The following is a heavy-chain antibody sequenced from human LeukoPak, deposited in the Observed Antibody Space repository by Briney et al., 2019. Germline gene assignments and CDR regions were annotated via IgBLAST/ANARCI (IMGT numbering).Heavy chain of an antibody. Sequence: GGSLRLSCAASGLTVSSNYMSWVRQAPGRGLEWVSVIYSGGSTYYADSVKGRFTISRDTSNNTLYLQMNSLGAEDTAVYYCARGAIGVYRRTRRLDYWGQGTLVTVSS. CDR2: IYSGGST. D-gene: IGHD4-11*01. CDR1: GLTVSSNY. CDR3: ARGAIGVYRRTRRLDY. J-gene: IGHJ4*02. V-gene: IGHV3-53*01.